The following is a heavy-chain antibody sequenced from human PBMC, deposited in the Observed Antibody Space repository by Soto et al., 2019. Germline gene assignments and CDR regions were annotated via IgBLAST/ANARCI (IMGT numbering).Heavy chain of an antibody. CDR2: IYYSGST. CDR1: GGSISSSSYY. CDR3: ATLAVAGTVDY. Sequence: SETLSLTCTVSGGSISSSSYYWGWIRQPPGKGLEWIGSIYYSGSTYYNPSLKSRVTISVDTSKNQFSLKLSSVTAADTAVYYCATLAVAGTVDYWGQGTLVTVSS. V-gene: IGHV4-39*01. D-gene: IGHD6-19*01. J-gene: IGHJ4*02.